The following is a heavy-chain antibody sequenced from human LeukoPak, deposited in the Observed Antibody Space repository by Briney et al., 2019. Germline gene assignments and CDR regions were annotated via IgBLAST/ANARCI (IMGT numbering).Heavy chain of an antibody. D-gene: IGHD6-13*01. CDR3: ARGDGTSWYGY. V-gene: IGHV1-2*02. CDR1: GYTFTDNW. CDR2: ININSGAT. J-gene: IGHJ4*02. Sequence: GASVKVSCKASGYTFTDNWMHWVRQAPGQGLEWIGLININSGATSNAQSFQGGVTMTRDTSITTAYLEVGRLRLDDTAVYYCARGDGTSWYGYWGQGTLVVVSS.